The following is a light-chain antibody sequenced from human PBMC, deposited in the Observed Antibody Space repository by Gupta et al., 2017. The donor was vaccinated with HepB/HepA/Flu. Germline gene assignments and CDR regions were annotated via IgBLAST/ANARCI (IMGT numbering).Light chain of an antibody. J-gene: IGKJ4*01. V-gene: IGKV3-11*01. CDR3: QQRSNWPLT. CDR2: DAS. CDR1: QSVSSY. Sequence: IVSSQFPATLSLSPGERATLSCRVSQSVSSYLAWYQQKPGQAHRLLIYDASNRATGIPARFSGSWSGTDFTLTISSLEPEDFAVYCCQQRSNWPLTFGGGTKVEIK.